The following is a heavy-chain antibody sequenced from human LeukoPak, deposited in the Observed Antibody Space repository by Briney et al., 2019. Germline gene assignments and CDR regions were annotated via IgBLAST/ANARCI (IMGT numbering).Heavy chain of an antibody. CDR3: AKGPGLYSSSPQDY. CDR1: GFTFSSYA. Sequence: GGSLRLSCAASGFTFSSYAMHWVRQAPGKGLEWVAVISYDGSNKYYADSVKGRFTISRDNSKNTLYLQMNSLRAEDTAVYYCAKGPGLYSSSPQDYWGQGTLVTVSS. J-gene: IGHJ4*02. V-gene: IGHV3-30-3*01. CDR2: ISYDGSNK. D-gene: IGHD6-6*01.